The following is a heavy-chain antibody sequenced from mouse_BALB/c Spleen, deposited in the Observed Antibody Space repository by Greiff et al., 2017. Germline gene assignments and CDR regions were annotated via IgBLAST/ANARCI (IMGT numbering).Heavy chain of an antibody. J-gene: IGHJ4*01. V-gene: IGHV1-80*01. D-gene: IGHD4-1*01. CDR3: ARDELGRAMDY. CDR2: IYPGDGDT. Sequence: VQLHQSGAELVRPGSSVKISCKASGYAFSSYWMNWVKQRPGQGLEWIGQIYPGDGDTNYNGKFKGKATLTADNSSSTAYMQLSSLTSEDSAVYCCARDELGRAMDYWGQGTSVTVSS. CDR1: GYAFSSYW.